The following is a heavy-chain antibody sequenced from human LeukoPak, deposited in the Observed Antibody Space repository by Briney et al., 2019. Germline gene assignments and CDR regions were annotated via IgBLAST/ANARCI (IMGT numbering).Heavy chain of an antibody. J-gene: IGHJ3*02. CDR3: VKSNSRYQSGTLDI. D-gene: IGHD2-2*01. Sequence: SETLSLTCTVSSGSFRTYYWSWIRQPPGKGLEWIGYIFYNEGTSYNTSLKSRVTISVDTSNNQLSLKVSSVTAADTGMYDCVKSNSRYQSGTLDIWGRGTMVTVSS. V-gene: IGHV4-59*01. CDR1: SGSFRTYY. CDR2: IFYNEGT.